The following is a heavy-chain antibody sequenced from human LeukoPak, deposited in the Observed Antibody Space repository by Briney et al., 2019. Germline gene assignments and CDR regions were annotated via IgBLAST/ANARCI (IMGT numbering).Heavy chain of an antibody. D-gene: IGHD2-2*01. CDR1: GFTFSSYA. CDR3: ARGDCSSTSCLLDY. J-gene: IGHJ4*02. Sequence: GALLLSCAASGFTFSSYAMHWVRQAPGKGLEYVSAISSNGGSTYYANSVKGRFTISRDNSKNTLYLQMGSLRAEDMAVYYCARGDCSSTSCLLDYWGQGTLVTVSS. CDR2: ISSNGGST. V-gene: IGHV3-64*01.